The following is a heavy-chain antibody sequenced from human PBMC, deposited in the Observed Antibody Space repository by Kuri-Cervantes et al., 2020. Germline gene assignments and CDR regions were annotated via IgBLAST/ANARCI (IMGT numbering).Heavy chain of an antibody. CDR3: ASITMTWGWFDP. CDR1: GGSISSGDYY. J-gene: IGHJ5*02. Sequence: SETLSLTCTVSGGSISSGDYYWSWIRQPPEKGLEWIGYIYYSGSTYYNPSLKSRVTISVDTSKNQFSLKLSSVTAADTAVYYCASITMTWGWFDPWGQGTLVTVSS. CDR2: IYYSGST. V-gene: IGHV4-30-4*01. D-gene: IGHD3-22*01.